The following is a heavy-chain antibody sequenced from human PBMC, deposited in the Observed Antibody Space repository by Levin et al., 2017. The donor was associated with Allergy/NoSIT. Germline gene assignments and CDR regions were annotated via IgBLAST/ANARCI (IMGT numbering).Heavy chain of an antibody. D-gene: IGHD6-13*01. CDR2: IKSKTDGGTT. J-gene: IGHJ5*02. CDR1: GFTFSNAW. V-gene: IGHV3-15*01. CDR3: TTAAAGVSVVDNWFDP. Sequence: LSLTCAASGFTFSNAWMSWVRQAPGKGLEWVGRIKSKTDGGTTDYAAPVKGRFTISRDDSKNTLYLQMNSLKTEDTAVYYCTTAAAGVSVVDNWFDPWGQGTLVTVSS.